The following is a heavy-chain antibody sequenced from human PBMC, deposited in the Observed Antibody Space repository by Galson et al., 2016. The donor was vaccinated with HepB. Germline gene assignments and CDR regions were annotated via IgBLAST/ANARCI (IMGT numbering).Heavy chain of an antibody. Sequence: SLRLSCAASGSTLRTDWMHWARQSPGKGLMWVSRISPDGSSTSYADSGKGRFTIFRDNANDMLYLQMNSLRDEDTAVYYCARDVGGIRGYWGQGTLVTVSS. CDR1: GSTLRTDW. D-gene: IGHD3-16*01. V-gene: IGHV3-74*01. CDR3: ARDVGGIRGY. CDR2: ISPDGSST. J-gene: IGHJ4*02.